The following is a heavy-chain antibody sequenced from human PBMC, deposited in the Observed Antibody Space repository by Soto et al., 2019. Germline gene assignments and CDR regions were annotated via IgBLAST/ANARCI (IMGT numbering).Heavy chain of an antibody. CDR3: ARASNKRGYSYGPDY. CDR1: GGSISSDGYY. Sequence: SETLSLTCTVSGGSISSDGYYWSWIRQHPGKGLEWVGYIYYSGTTYYNPSLKSRLTISADRSKNQFSLNLSSVTAADTAVYYCARASNKRGYSYGPDYWGQGALVTVSS. J-gene: IGHJ4*02. CDR2: IYYSGTT. D-gene: IGHD5-18*01. V-gene: IGHV4-31*03.